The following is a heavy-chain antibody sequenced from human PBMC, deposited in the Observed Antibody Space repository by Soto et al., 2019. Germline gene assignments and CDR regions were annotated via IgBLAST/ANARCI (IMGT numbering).Heavy chain of an antibody. CDR3: ARGGYSYGPLQNYYFDY. D-gene: IGHD5-18*01. Sequence: QVPLVQSGAEVKKPGSSVKVSCKASGGTFSSYAISWVRQAPGQGLEWMGGIIPIFGTANYAQKFQGRVTITADESTSTAYMELSSLRSEDTAVYYCARGGYSYGPLQNYYFDYWGQGTLVTVSS. CDR2: IIPIFGTA. V-gene: IGHV1-69*01. J-gene: IGHJ4*02. CDR1: GGTFSSYA.